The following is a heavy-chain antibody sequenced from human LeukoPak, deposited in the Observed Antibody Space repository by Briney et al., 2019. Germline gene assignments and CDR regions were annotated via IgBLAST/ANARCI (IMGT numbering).Heavy chain of an antibody. J-gene: IGHJ4*02. CDR3: AKEPRLHLFSIRSTSYFDY. CDR2: ISGSGGST. Sequence: PGGSLRLSCAASGFTFNSYAMSWVRQAPGKGLEWVSAISGSGGSTYYADSVKGRFTISRDNSKNTLYLQMNSLRAEDTAVYYCAKEPRLHLFSIRSTSYFDYWGQGTLVTVSS. V-gene: IGHV3-23*01. CDR1: GFTFNSYA.